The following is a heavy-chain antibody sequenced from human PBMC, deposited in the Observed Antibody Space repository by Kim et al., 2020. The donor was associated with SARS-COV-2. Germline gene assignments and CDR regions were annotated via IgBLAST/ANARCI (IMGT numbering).Heavy chain of an antibody. Sequence: YYADSVNGRFTISRDDYKDTLSLQMNSLGVEDTALYYCASEQDGHDLWGQGTMVTVSS. V-gene: IGHV3-30*01. J-gene: IGHJ3*01. D-gene: IGHD2-8*01. CDR3: ASEQDGHDL.